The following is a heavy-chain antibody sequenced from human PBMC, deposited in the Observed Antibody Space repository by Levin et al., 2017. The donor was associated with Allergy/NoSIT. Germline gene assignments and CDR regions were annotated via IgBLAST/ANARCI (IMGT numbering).Heavy chain of an antibody. CDR3: ARTYYYDSSGYYYGY. V-gene: IGHV1-8*01. CDR1: GYTFTSYD. CDR2: MNPNSGNT. D-gene: IGHD3-22*01. Sequence: GESLKISCKASGYTFTSYDINWVRQATGQGLEWMGWMNPNSGNTGYAQKFQGRVTMTRNTSISTAYMELSSLRSEDTAVYYCARTYYYDSSGYYYGYWGQGTLVTVSS. J-gene: IGHJ4*02.